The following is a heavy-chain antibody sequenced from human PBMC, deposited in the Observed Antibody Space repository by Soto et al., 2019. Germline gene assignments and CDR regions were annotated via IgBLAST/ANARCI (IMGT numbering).Heavy chain of an antibody. CDR2: IYSGGST. CDR1: GFTVSSNY. V-gene: IGHV3-53*01. J-gene: IGHJ4*02. D-gene: IGHD3-22*01. CDR3: ASSSGYYSLDY. Sequence: VSLRLSCAASGFTVSSNYMSWVRQAPGKGLEWVSIIYSGGSTYYADSVKGRFTISRDNSKNTLYLQMNSLRAEDTAVYYCASSSGYYSLDYWGQGTLVTVSS.